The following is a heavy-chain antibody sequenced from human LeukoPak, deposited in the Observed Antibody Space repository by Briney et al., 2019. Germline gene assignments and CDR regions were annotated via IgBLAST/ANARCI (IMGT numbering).Heavy chain of an antibody. CDR1: GGSFSGYY. CDR2: INHSGST. D-gene: IGHD3-16*01. V-gene: IGHV4-34*01. Sequence: SETLSLTCAVYGGSFSGYYWSWIRQPPGKGLEWIGEINHSGSTNYNPSLKSRVTISVDTSKNQFSLTLNSVTATDTAVYYCARHYGPWGQGTLVTVSS. CDR3: ARHYGP. J-gene: IGHJ4*02.